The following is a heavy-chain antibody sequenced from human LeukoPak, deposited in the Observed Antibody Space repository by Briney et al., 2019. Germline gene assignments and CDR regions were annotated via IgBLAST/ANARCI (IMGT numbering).Heavy chain of an antibody. V-gene: IGHV3-48*03. J-gene: IGHJ6*03. Sequence: GGSLRLSCAASGFTFSSYEMNWVRQAPGKGLEWVSYISSSGSTIYYADSVKGRFTISRDNAKNSLYLQMNSLRAEDTAVYYCARTAELYYYDSSGEIYYYYMDVWGKGTTVTVSS. CDR1: GFTFSSYE. D-gene: IGHD3-22*01. CDR3: ARTAELYYYDSSGEIYYYYMDV. CDR2: ISSSGSTI.